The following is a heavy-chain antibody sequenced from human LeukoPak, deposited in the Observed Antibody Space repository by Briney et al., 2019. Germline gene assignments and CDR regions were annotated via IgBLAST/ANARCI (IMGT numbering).Heavy chain of an antibody. D-gene: IGHD3-16*02. Sequence: SETLSLTCAVYGGSFSGYYWSWIRQPPGKGLEWIGEINHSGSTNYNPSLKSRVTISVDTSKNQFSLELSSVTAADTAVYYCARGGAYYDYVWGSYRSPSFDYWGQGTLVTVSS. CDR2: INHSGST. V-gene: IGHV4-34*01. CDR1: GGSFSGYY. CDR3: ARGGAYYDYVWGSYRSPSFDY. J-gene: IGHJ4*02.